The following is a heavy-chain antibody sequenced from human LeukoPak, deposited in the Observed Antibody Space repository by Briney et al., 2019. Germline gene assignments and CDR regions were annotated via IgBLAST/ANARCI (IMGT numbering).Heavy chain of an antibody. Sequence: GASVKVSCKASGYTFTSYGISWVRQAPGQGLEWMGWISAYNGNTNYAQKLQGRVTMTTDTSTSTAYMELRSLRSDDTAVYYCARGPYYDILTGYYWDYWGQGTLVTVSS. D-gene: IGHD3-9*01. CDR2: ISAYNGNT. J-gene: IGHJ4*02. CDR1: GYTFTSYG. CDR3: ARGPYYDILTGYYWDY. V-gene: IGHV1-18*01.